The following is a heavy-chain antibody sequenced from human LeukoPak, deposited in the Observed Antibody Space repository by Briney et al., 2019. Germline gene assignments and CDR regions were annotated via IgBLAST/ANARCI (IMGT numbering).Heavy chain of an antibody. J-gene: IGHJ5*02. CDR2: IYYTGST. CDR3: ATLTGYSSESWFDP. Sequence: SETLSLTCTVSGGSISSYYWSRIRQPPGKGLEWIGYIYYTGSTNYNPSLKSRVTISVDTSKNQFSLKLSSVTAADTAVYYCATLTGYSSESWFDPWGQGILVTVSS. D-gene: IGHD3-9*01. V-gene: IGHV4-59*01. CDR1: GGSISSYY.